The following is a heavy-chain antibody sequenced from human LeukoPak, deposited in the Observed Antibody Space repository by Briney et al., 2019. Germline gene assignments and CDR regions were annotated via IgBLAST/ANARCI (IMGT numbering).Heavy chain of an antibody. Sequence: GGSLRLSCAASGFTFNSYGMHWVRQAPGKGLEWVAVISYDGSNKYSADSVKGRFTISRDSSKNTLYLQMNSLRAEDTAVYYCATDHGFHYGAYFDYWGQGTLVTVSS. CDR1: GFTFNSYG. D-gene: IGHD4-17*01. V-gene: IGHV3-30*03. CDR2: ISYDGSNK. CDR3: ATDHGFHYGAYFDY. J-gene: IGHJ4*02.